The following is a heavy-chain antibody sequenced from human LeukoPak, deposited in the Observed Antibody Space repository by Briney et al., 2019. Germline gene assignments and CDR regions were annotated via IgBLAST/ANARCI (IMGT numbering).Heavy chain of an antibody. CDR1: GYTFTTYD. J-gene: IGHJ6*02. CDR3: ARRYAMDV. Sequence: ASVKVSCKASGYTFTTYDINWARQATGQGLEWMGLMNPYSGNTDYAQKFQGRVTMTRNTSISTAYMELSSLTSEDTAVYYCARRYAMDVWGQGTTVTVSS. CDR2: MNPYSGNT. V-gene: IGHV1-8*01.